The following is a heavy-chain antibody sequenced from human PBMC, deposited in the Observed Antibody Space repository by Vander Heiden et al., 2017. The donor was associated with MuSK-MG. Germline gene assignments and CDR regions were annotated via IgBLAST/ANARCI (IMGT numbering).Heavy chain of an antibody. Sequence: QLQLQESGPGLVKPSETLSLTCTVSGGSIRSTSYYWVWIRQPPGKGLEWIGNIYYSGNTYYIPSLKSRVTMSVDTSKNQFSLKVSSVTAADTAVYYCARLDYGDHYYFDYWGQGTLVTVSS. CDR2: IYYSGNT. V-gene: IGHV4-39*01. D-gene: IGHD4-17*01. J-gene: IGHJ4*02. CDR3: ARLDYGDHYYFDY. CDR1: GGSIRSTSYY.